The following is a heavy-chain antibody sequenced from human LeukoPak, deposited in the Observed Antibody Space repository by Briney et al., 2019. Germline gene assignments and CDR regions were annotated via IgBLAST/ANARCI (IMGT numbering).Heavy chain of an antibody. CDR2: ISSSSSTI. CDR1: GFTFSSYS. CDR3: ARSYDFWSGYHRFDY. D-gene: IGHD3-3*01. Sequence: GGSLRLSCAASGFTFSSYSMNWVRQAPGKGLEWVSYISSSSSTIYYADSVKGRFTISRDNAKNSLYLQMNSLRDEDTAVYYCARSYDFWSGYHRFDYWGQGTLVTVSS. J-gene: IGHJ4*02. V-gene: IGHV3-48*02.